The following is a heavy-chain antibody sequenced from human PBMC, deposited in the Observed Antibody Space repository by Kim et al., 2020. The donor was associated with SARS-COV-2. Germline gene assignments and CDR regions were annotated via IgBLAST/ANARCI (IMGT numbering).Heavy chain of an antibody. D-gene: IGHD6-13*01. V-gene: IGHV4-34*01. CDR2: INHSGST. Sequence: SETLSLTCAVYGGSFSGYYWSWIRQPPGKGLEWIGEINHSGSTNYNPSLKSRVTISVDTSKNQFSLKLSSVTAADTAVYYCARDGRQQLVLDWFDPWGQGRLVTVSS. J-gene: IGHJ5*02. CDR1: GGSFSGYY. CDR3: ARDGRQQLVLDWFDP.